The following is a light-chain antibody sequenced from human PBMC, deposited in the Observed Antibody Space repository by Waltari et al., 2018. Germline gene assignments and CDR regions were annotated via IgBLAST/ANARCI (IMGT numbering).Light chain of an antibody. Sequence: PGGRATLSCRASQSVSSNDLAWYQQMPGQAPRLLIYGASSRATGIPDRFSGSGSGTDFTLTISRLEPEDFGVYYCQQYGRSPPTTFGQGTKVEIK. CDR3: QQYGRSPPTT. V-gene: IGKV3-20*01. CDR1: QSVSSND. CDR2: GAS. J-gene: IGKJ1*01.